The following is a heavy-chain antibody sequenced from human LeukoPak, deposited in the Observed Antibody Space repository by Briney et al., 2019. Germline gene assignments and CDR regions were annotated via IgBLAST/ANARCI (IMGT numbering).Heavy chain of an antibody. CDR2: FFFGGSS. D-gene: IGHD4-11*01. V-gene: IGHV4-59*01. J-gene: IGHJ3*01. Sequence: SETLPLTCTVSGDSISSFYWSWIRQPPGKGLEWIGDFFFGGSSNYNPSLKSRVTLSAHMSKSQLSLTLRSVTPDDTAMYYCARLEGPTNDYSDYGAFDLWGQGTVVTVSS. CDR1: GDSISSFY. CDR3: ARLEGPTNDYSDYGAFDL.